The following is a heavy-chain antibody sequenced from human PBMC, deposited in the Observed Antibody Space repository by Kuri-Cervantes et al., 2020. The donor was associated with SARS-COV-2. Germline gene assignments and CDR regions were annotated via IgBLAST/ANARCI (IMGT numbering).Heavy chain of an antibody. CDR2: INTYNGDT. D-gene: IGHD3-3*01. Sequence: AVPVSCQASGYTFPGYYMPWLRQAPGQGGEWTGWINTYNGDTNYAQNLRGRVTMTTDTATTTGYMEVRGLHSDDTAVYYCARTIDHADPDVFDIWGQGTMVTVSS. CDR3: ARTIDHADPDVFDI. V-gene: IGHV1-18*04. J-gene: IGHJ3*02. CDR1: GYTFPGYY.